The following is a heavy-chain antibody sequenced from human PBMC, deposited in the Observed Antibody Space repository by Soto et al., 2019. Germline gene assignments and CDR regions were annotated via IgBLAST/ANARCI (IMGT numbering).Heavy chain of an antibody. Sequence: ASVKVSFKASGYTFSTYDIGWVRQAPGQGLEWMGWISPYNGHTKYAQKFQGRVTMTTDTSTSTAYMELSSLRSEDTAVYYCAADWSVVAAIPSGYYYYYGMDVWGQGTTVTVSS. J-gene: IGHJ6*02. CDR1: GYTFSTYD. D-gene: IGHD2-15*01. V-gene: IGHV1-18*01. CDR2: ISPYNGHT. CDR3: AADWSVVAAIPSGYYYYYGMDV.